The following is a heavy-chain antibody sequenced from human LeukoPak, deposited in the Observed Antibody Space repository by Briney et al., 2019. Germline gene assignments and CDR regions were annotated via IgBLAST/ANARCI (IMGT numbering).Heavy chain of an antibody. CDR3: ARPLGYCSDSRCPQSWFDP. Sequence: SETLSLTCAVSGGSFSGYYWTWIRQPPGKGLKWIGEINHSGRTNYNPSLKSRVIISVDTSKNQFSLKLSSVTAADTAVYYCARPLGYCSDSRCPQSWFDPWGQGTLVTVSS. CDR2: INHSGRT. D-gene: IGHD2-15*01. V-gene: IGHV4-34*01. J-gene: IGHJ5*02. CDR1: GGSFSGYY.